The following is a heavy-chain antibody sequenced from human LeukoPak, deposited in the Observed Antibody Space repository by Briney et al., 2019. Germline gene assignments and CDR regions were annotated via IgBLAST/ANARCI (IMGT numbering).Heavy chain of an antibody. J-gene: IGHJ5*02. V-gene: IGHV1-46*01. Sequence: ASVKVSCKASGYTFTSYYMHWVRQAPGQGLEWMGIINPSGGSTSYAQKFQGRVTMTRDTSTSTVYMELSSLRSEDTAVYYCARDMYAVTRNNWFDPWGQGTLVTVSS. CDR3: ARDMYAVTRNNWFDP. CDR2: INPSGGST. CDR1: GYTFTSYY. D-gene: IGHD4-17*01.